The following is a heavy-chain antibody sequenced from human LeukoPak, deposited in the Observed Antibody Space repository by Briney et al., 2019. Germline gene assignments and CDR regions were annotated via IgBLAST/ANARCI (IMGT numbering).Heavy chain of an antibody. J-gene: IGHJ5*02. CDR1: GYTFTSYG. CDR3: ARASLGYCSSTSCYIRFGWFDP. CDR2: ISAYNGNT. V-gene: IGHV1-18*01. D-gene: IGHD2-2*02. Sequence: ASVKVSCKASGYTFTSYGISWVRQAPGQGLEWMGWISAYNGNTNYAQKLQGRVTMTTDTSTSTAYMELSSLRSEDTAVYYCARASLGYCSSTSCYIRFGWFDPWGQGTLVTVSS.